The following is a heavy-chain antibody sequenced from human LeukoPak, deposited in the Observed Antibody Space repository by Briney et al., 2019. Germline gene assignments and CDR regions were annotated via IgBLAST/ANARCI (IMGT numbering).Heavy chain of an antibody. CDR3: ARFRGPYSSSSNNY. J-gene: IGHJ4*02. CDR2: IYHSGST. D-gene: IGHD6-13*01. Sequence: SETLSLTCAVSGGSISSSNWWSRVRQPPGKGLEWIGEIYHSGSTNYNPSLKSRVTISVDKSKNQFSLKLSSVTAADTAVYYCARFRGPYSSSSNNYWGQGTLVTVSS. CDR1: GGSISSSNW. V-gene: IGHV4-4*02.